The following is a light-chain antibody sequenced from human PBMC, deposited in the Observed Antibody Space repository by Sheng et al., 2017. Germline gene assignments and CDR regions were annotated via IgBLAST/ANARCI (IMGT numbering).Light chain of an antibody. V-gene: IGLV1-40*01. Sequence: QSVLTQPPSVSGAPGQRVTISCTGSSSNIGAGYDVHWYQQVPGTAPKLLIYGNTNRPSGVPDRFSGSKSVTSASLAITGLQSEDEADYYCAAWDDSLNGRVFGGGTKLTVL. CDR3: AAWDDSLNGRV. CDR1: SSNIGAGYD. J-gene: IGLJ3*02. CDR2: GNT.